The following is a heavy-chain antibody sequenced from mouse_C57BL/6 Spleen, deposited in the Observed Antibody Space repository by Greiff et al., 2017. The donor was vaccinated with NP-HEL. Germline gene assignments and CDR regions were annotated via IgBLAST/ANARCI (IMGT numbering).Heavy chain of an antibody. J-gene: IGHJ4*01. CDR3: ARENDYDGRGDAMDY. Sequence: QVQLQQSGAELARPGASVKLSCKASGYTFTSYGISWVKQRTGQGLEWIGEIYPRSGNTYYNEKFKGKATLTADKSSSTAYMELRSLTSEDSAVYFCARENDYDGRGDAMDYWGQGTSVTVSS. CDR2: IYPRSGNT. CDR1: GYTFTSYG. D-gene: IGHD2-4*01. V-gene: IGHV1-81*01.